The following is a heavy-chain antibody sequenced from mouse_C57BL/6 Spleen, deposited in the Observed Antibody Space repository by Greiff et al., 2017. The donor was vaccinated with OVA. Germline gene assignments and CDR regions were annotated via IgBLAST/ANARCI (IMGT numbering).Heavy chain of an antibody. V-gene: IGHV1-82*01. CDR2: IYPGDGDT. CDR3: AREENNSVSSSYYFDY. Sequence: QFQLQQSGPELVKPGASVKISCKASGYAFSSSWMNWVKQRPGKGLEWIGRIYPGDGDTNYNGKFKGKATLTADTSSSTAYMQLSSLTSEDSAVYFGAREENNSVSSSYYFDYWGQGTTLTVSS. J-gene: IGHJ2*01. D-gene: IGHD1-1*01. CDR1: GYAFSSSW.